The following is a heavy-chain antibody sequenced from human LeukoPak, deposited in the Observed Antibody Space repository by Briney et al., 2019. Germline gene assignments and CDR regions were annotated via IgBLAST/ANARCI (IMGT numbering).Heavy chain of an antibody. CDR2: IESKTDGGTT. CDR1: GFSFSNAW. V-gene: IGHV3-15*04. CDR3: TTLGSGYSSF. Sequence: NPGGSLRLSCAASGFSFSNAWMSWVRQAPGKGLEWVGQIESKTDGGTTDYAAPVKGRFTISRDDSKNTLYLQMNSLKTEDTAVYYCTTLGSGYSSFWGQGTLVTVSS. J-gene: IGHJ4*02. D-gene: IGHD5-12*01.